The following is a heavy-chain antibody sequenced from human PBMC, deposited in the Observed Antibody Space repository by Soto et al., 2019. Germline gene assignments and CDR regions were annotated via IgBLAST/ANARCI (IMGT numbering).Heavy chain of an antibody. CDR1: GGTFSSYA. Sequence: SVKVSCKASGGTFSSYAISWVRQAPGQGLEWMGGIIPIFGTANYAQKFQGRVTITADKSTSTAYMELSSLRSEDTAVYYCARVYCSSTSCYDFDYWGQGTLVTVSS. J-gene: IGHJ4*02. CDR2: IIPIFGTA. V-gene: IGHV1-69*06. CDR3: ARVYCSSTSCYDFDY. D-gene: IGHD2-2*01.